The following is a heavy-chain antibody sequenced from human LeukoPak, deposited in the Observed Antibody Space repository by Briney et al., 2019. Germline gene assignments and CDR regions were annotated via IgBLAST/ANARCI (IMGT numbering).Heavy chain of an antibody. CDR2: ISYDGSNK. CDR3: AKDGGGAIQNSHIDY. D-gene: IGHD3-10*01. V-gene: IGHV3-30*04. CDR1: GFSFSSYA. J-gene: IGHJ4*02. Sequence: GGSLRLSCAAAGFSFSSYAMHWVRQAPGKGLEWAAVISYDGSNKYYADSVKGRFTISRDNSKNTLYLQMNSLRAEDTAVYYCAKDGGGAIQNSHIDYWGQGTLVSVSS.